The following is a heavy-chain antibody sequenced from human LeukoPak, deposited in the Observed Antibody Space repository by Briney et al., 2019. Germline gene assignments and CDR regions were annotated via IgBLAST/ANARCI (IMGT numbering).Heavy chain of an antibody. J-gene: IGHJ4*02. Sequence: SETLSLTCTVSGGSLRSSTYYWGWIRQSPGKGLEWIGSIYYSGSTYYNPSLKSRVTISVDTSKNQFSLKLNSVTAADTAVFYCASLFYYDSSGYYHYYFNYWGQGTLVTVSS. CDR1: GGSLRSSTYY. V-gene: IGHV4-39*01. CDR3: ASLFYYDSSGYYHYYFNY. CDR2: IYYSGST. D-gene: IGHD3-22*01.